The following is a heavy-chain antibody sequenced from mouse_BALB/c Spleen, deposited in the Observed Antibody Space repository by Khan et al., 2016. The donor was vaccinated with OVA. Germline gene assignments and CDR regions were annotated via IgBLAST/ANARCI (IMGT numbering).Heavy chain of an antibody. Sequence: EVKLLESGPGLVKPSQSLSLTCTVTGYSITSGYGWNWIRQFPGNKLEWMGYISYSGSTNYNPSSKNRISITRDTSKNQFFLQLNSVTTEDTATYYCARTARIKYWGQGTTLTVSS. D-gene: IGHD1-2*01. V-gene: IGHV3-2*02. CDR3: ARTARIKY. J-gene: IGHJ2*01. CDR2: ISYSGST. CDR1: GYSITSGYG.